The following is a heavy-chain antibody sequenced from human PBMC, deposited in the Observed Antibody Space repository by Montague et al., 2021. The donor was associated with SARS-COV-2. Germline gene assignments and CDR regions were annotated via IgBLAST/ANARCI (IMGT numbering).Heavy chain of an antibody. V-gene: IGHV4-4*09. CDR2: ISSNGKT. D-gene: IGHD3-22*01. CDR3: ARRGYYDSAGYHWHLDL. J-gene: IGHJ2*01. Sequence: SETLSLTCTVSGGSINDHYRSWIRQSPGKGLEWIGYISSNGKTNYNPSLKSRVTLSADASRNEFSLKLDSVTAADTAVYFCARRGYYDSAGYHWHLDLWGRG. CDR1: GGSINDHY.